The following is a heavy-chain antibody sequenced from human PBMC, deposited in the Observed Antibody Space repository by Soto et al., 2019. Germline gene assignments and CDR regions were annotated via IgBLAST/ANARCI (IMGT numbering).Heavy chain of an antibody. CDR2: ISSSRSYI. CDR1: GFTFSSYS. Sequence: EGQLVESGGGLVKPGGSLRLSCAASGFTFSSYSMNWIRQAPGKGLEWVSSISSSRSYIYYADSVKGLCTISRDNATNSLYVQMTSLRAGDTALYSCARAHDYGDYGDYFDSWGQGNLVTFSS. CDR3: ARAHDYGDYGDYFDS. V-gene: IGHV3-21*01. D-gene: IGHD4-17*01. J-gene: IGHJ4*02.